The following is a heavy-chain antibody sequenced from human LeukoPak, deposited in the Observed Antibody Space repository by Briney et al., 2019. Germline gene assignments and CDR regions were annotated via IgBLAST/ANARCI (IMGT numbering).Heavy chain of an antibody. V-gene: IGHV4-59*01. Sequence: PSETLSLTCSVSGGPITEYYWSWIRHPPGKGLEWIGYIYYTGSTNYSPSLKSRVTMSVDASRNEFSLKLVSVTAADTAVYYCARDRGSTGYYYLDSWGQGVLVTVSS. CDR3: ARDRGSTGYYYLDS. J-gene: IGHJ4*02. CDR2: IYYTGST. CDR1: GGPITEYY. D-gene: IGHD6-19*01.